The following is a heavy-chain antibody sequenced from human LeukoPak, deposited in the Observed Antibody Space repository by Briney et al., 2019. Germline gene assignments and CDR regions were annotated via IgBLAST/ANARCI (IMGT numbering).Heavy chain of an antibody. CDR3: ARAGNYYKEIDC. CDR2: ISYDGSNK. Sequence: GGSLRLSCAASGFTFSSYAMHWVRQAPGKGLEWVAVISYDGSNKYYADSVKGRFTISRDNSNNTLYLQMNSLRTEDTAVYYCARAGNYYKEIDCWGQGTLVTVSS. CDR1: GFTFSSYA. D-gene: IGHD3-10*01. V-gene: IGHV3-30-3*01. J-gene: IGHJ4*02.